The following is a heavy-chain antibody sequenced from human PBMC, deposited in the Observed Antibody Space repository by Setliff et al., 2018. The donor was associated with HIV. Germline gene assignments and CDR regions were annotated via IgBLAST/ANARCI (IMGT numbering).Heavy chain of an antibody. CDR3: AREDYYYYGMDV. V-gene: IGHV4-34*01. CDR1: GGSFSDYY. CDR2: INHSGST. Sequence: PSETLSLTCAVYGGSFSDYYWNWIRQPPGKGLEWIGEINHSGSTNYNPSLKSRVTISVDTSKNQFPLKLSSVTAADTAVYYCAREDYYYYGMDVWGQGTTVTVSS. J-gene: IGHJ6*02.